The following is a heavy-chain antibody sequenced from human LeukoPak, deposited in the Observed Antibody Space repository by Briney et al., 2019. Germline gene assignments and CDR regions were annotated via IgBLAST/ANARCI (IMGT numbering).Heavy chain of an antibody. CDR3: ARGNGYYYWTWDY. CDR2: INHSGST. J-gene: IGHJ4*02. V-gene: IGHV4-34*01. CDR1: GGSFSGYY. D-gene: IGHD3-22*01. Sequence: PSETLSLTCAVYGGSFSGYYWSWIRQPPGKGLEWIGEINHSGSTNYNPSLESRVTISVDTSKNQFSLKLSSVTAADRAVYYCARGNGYYYWTWDYWGQGTLVTVSS.